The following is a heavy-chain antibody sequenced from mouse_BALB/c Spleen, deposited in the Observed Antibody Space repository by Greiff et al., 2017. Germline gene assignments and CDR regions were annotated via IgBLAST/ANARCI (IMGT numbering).Heavy chain of an antibody. CDR2: ILPGSGST. CDR3: ARRNRFYAMDY. CDR1: GYTFSSYW. J-gene: IGHJ4*01. V-gene: IGHV1-9*01. D-gene: IGHD2-14*01. Sequence: VQLQQSGAELMKPGASVKISCKATGYTFSSYWIEWVKQRPGHGLEWIGEILPGSGSTNYNEKFKGKATFTADTSSNTAYMQLSSLTSEDSAVYYCARRNRFYAMDYWGQGTSVTVSS.